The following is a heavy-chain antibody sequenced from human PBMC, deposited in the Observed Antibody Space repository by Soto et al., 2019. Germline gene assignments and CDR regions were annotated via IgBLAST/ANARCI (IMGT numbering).Heavy chain of an antibody. Sequence: QVQLVESGGGVVQPGRSLRLSCVASGFSFNNYGMHWVRQAPGKGLEWVAFVWHDGSNKGYADSVKGRFTISRDNSKNTVNLQMNSLRVEDTAGYYCTRAAIRGELLDFWGQGTQVTVSS. J-gene: IGHJ4*02. D-gene: IGHD1-26*01. CDR1: GFSFNNYG. V-gene: IGHV3-33*01. CDR3: TRAAIRGELLDF. CDR2: VWHDGSNK.